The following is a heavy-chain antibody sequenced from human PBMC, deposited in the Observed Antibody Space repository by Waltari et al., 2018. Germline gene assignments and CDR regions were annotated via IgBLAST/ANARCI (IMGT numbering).Heavy chain of an antibody. Sequence: EVQLVQSGAEGKKPGETLKISCKVSGYSFTSYSICRVRQMPGKGLEWMGIIYPGDSDTRYSPSFQGQVTISADKSISTAYLQWSSLKASDTAMYYCARRIQLWTPFDYWGQGTLVTVSS. V-gene: IGHV5-51*01. CDR3: ARRIQLWTPFDY. CDR1: GYSFTSYS. CDR2: IYPGDSDT. J-gene: IGHJ4*02. D-gene: IGHD5-18*01.